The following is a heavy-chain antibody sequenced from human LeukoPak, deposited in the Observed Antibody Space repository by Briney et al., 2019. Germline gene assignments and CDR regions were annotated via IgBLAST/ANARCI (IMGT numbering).Heavy chain of an antibody. CDR3: AKTLFYDRGHETFQH. CDR1: GFTFSSFG. D-gene: IGHD2/OR15-2a*01. J-gene: IGHJ1*01. CDR2: IWYDGSHE. V-gene: IGHV3-33*06. Sequence: GGSLRLSCAASGFTFSSFGLHWVRQAPGKGLEWVAVIWYDGSHEYYADSVKGRFTISRDNSKNTLYLQMNSLRAEDTAVYYCAKTLFYDRGHETFQHWGQGTLVTVSS.